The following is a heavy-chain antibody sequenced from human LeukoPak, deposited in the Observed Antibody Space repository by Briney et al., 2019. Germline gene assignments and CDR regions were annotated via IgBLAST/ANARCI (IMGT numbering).Heavy chain of an antibody. V-gene: IGHV1-69*05. D-gene: IGHD6-13*01. CDR3: ANCIAAAGSPYYYYYMDV. CDR2: IIPIFGTA. J-gene: IGHJ6*03. CDR1: GGTFSSYA. Sequence: ASVKVSCKASGGTFSSYAISWVRQAPGQGLEWMGGIIPIFGTANYAQKFQGRVMITTDESTSTAYMELSSLRSEDTAVYYFANCIAAAGSPYYYYYMDVWGKGTTVTVSS.